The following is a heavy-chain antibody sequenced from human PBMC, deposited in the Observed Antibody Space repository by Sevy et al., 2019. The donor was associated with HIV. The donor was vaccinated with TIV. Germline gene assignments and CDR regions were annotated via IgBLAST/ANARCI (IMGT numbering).Heavy chain of an antibody. J-gene: IGHJ5*02. Sequence: ASVKVSCKASGYTFTGYYMHWVRQAPGQGLEWMGWINPYSGGTNYAQKFQGRVTMTRDTSISTAYMELSSLRSDDTAVYYGARDPEYYDFWSGYYTGWFDPWGQGTLVTVSS. CDR2: INPYSGGT. CDR3: ARDPEYYDFWSGYYTGWFDP. D-gene: IGHD3-3*01. V-gene: IGHV1-2*02. CDR1: GYTFTGYY.